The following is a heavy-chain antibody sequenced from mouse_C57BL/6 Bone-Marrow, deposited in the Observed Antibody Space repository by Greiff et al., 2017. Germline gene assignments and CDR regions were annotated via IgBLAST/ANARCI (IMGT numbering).Heavy chain of an antibody. CDR2: IDPNSGGT. V-gene: IGHV1-72*01. D-gene: IGHD2-4*01. Sequence: QVQLQQSGAELVKPGASVKLSCKASGYTFTSYWMHWVKQRPGRGLEWIGRIDPNSGGTKYNEKFKSKATLTVDKPSSTAYMQRSSLTSEDSAVYYCARGRLRRRRYYAMDYWGQGTSVTVSS. CDR1: GYTFTSYW. CDR3: ARGRLRRRRYYAMDY. J-gene: IGHJ4*01.